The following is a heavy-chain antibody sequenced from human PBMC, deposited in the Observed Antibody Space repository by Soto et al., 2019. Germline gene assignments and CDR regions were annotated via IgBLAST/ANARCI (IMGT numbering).Heavy chain of an antibody. CDR2: IYCDDDK. D-gene: IGHD3-3*01. J-gene: IGHJ4*02. CDR3: GHRVLRTVFGLVTTTAIYFHF. Sequence: QITLNESGPTVVRPTETLTLTCRFSGFSLTTSVVGVGWIRQSPGKAPEWLALIYCDDDKRYSASLKSRLTITKPTSKNPVVLTVSALEATDTATYCCGHRVLRTVFGLVTTTAIYFHFWGQGPPDAVSS. V-gene: IGHV2-5*02. CDR1: GFSLTTSVVG.